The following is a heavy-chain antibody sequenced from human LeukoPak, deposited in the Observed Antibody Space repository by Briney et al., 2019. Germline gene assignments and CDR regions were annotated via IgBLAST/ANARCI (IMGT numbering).Heavy chain of an antibody. CDR3: AGRYDSSGYPLH. CDR2: ISGSGGTT. J-gene: IGHJ4*02. Sequence: GGTLRLSCAASGFSFSSYGMSWVRQAPGKGLEWVSAISGSGGTTYYADSVKGRFTISRDNSKNTLYLQMNSLRAEDTAVYYCAGRYDSSGYPLHWGQGTLVTVSS. CDR1: GFSFSSYG. V-gene: IGHV3-23*01. D-gene: IGHD3-22*01.